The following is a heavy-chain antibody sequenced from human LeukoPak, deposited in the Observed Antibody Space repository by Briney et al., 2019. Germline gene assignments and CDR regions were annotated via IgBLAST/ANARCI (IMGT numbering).Heavy chain of an antibody. Sequence: SVKVSCKASGGTFSSYAISCVRQAPGQGLEWMGGIIPIFGTSNFAQKFQGRVTITAADESTSTAYMELTRLRSEDTAVYYCARERASPTSYYDFWSGMDDAFDIWGQGTMVTVSS. CDR2: IIPIFGTS. CDR3: ARERASPTSYYDFWSGMDDAFDI. CDR1: GGTFSSYA. D-gene: IGHD3-3*01. V-gene: IGHV1-69*13. J-gene: IGHJ3*02.